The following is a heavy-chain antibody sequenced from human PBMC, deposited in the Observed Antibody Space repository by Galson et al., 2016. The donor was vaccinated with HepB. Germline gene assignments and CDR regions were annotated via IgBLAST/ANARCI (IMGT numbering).Heavy chain of an antibody. V-gene: IGHV3-53*05. CDR1: GFTVSSNY. CDR3: VKGVSTTWHRSQGDY. Sequence: SLRLACAASGFTVSSNYMSWVRQAPGKGLEWVSVIYSGGSTYYADSVKGRFTISRDNSKNTLYLQTSSLRAEDTAVYYCVKGVSTTWHRSQGDYWGQGALVTVSS. CDR2: IYSGGST. D-gene: IGHD3-10*01. J-gene: IGHJ4*02.